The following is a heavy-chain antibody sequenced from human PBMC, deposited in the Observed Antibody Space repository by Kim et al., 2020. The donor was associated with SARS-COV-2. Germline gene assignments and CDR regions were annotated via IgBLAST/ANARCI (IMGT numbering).Heavy chain of an antibody. CDR3: ARESVGGGNSGWADAFDI. J-gene: IGHJ3*02. D-gene: IGHD2-21*02. V-gene: IGHV1-69*13. CDR1: GGTFSSYA. CDR2: IIPIFGTA. Sequence: SVKVSCKASGGTFSSYAISWVRQAPGQGLEWMGGIIPIFGTANYAQKFQGRVTITADESTSTAYMELSSLRSEDTAVYYCARESVGGGNSGWADAFDIWGQGTMVTVSS.